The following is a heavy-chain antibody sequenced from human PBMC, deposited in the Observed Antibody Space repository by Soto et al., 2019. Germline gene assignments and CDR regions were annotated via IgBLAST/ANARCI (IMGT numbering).Heavy chain of an antibody. D-gene: IGHD6-6*01. V-gene: IGHV3-23*01. CDR2: ISGSGGST. Sequence: QPGGSLRLSCAASGCTFSSYAMSWVRQAPGKGLEWVSAISGSGGSTYYADSVKGRFTISRDNSKNTPYLQMNSLRAEDTAVYDCARAARFSIAARMRYGMDVWGQGTTVTVSS. CDR3: ARAARFSIAARMRYGMDV. CDR1: GCTFSSYA. J-gene: IGHJ6*02.